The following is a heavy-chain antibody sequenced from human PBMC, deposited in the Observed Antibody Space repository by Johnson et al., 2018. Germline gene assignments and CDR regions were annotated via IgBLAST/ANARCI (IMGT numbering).Heavy chain of an antibody. V-gene: IGHV3-30*03. CDR1: GFTFSSYG. J-gene: IGHJ6*02. D-gene: IGHD2-21*02. CDR3: ARYCGGDCYGPTRSHYYYYGMDV. CDR2: ISYDGSNK. Sequence: QVQLVQSGGGVVQPGRSLRLSCAASGFTFSSYGMHWVRQAPGKGLEWVAVISYDGSNKYYADSVKGRFTISRDNSKNTLYLQMNSLRAEDTAVYYCARYCGGDCYGPTRSHYYYYGMDVWGQGTTVTVSS.